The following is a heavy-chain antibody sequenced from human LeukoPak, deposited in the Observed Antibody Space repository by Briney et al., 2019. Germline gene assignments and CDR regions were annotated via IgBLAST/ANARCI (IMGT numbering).Heavy chain of an antibody. J-gene: IGHJ1*01. CDR2: IYYSGST. CDR3: ARVVQSTDSSGFYLPEYFQH. Sequence: SETLSLTCTVSGGSISSSSYYWGWIRQPPGKGLEWIGRIYYSGSTYYNPSLKSRVTISVATSKNQFSLKLRSVTAADTAVYYCARVVQSTDSSGFYLPEYFQHWGQGTLVTVSS. D-gene: IGHD3-22*01. CDR1: GGSISSSSYY. V-gene: IGHV4-39*07.